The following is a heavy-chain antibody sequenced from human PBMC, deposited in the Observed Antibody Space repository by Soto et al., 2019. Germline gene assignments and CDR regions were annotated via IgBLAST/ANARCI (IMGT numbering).Heavy chain of an antibody. CDR3: ARVIPPPKVLRFLEWPNHPFDY. J-gene: IGHJ4*02. V-gene: IGHV1-2*02. CDR2: INPNSGGT. CDR1: GYTFTGYY. D-gene: IGHD3-3*01. Sequence: GASVKVSCKASGYTFTGYYMHWVRQAPGQGLEWMGWINPNSGGTNYAQKFQGRVTMTRDTSISTAYMELSRLRSDDTAVYYCARVIPPPKVLRFLEWPNHPFDYWGQGTLVTAPQ.